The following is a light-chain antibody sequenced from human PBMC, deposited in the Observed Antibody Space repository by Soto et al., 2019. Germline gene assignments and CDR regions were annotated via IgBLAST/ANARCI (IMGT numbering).Light chain of an antibody. CDR2: DND. CDR3: QSYDSSLSGVV. V-gene: IGLV1-51*01. Sequence: QSVLTQPPSVSAAPGQRVAISCSGSSSNIGSNFVSWYRHVPGTAPKLLIYDNDKRPSEIPDRFSGSKSGTSATLAITGLQTGDEVDYYCQSYDSSLSGVVFGGGTQLTVL. CDR1: SSNIGSNF. J-gene: IGLJ2*01.